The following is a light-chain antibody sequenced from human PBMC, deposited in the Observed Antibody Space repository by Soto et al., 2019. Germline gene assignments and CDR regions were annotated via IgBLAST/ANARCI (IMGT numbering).Light chain of an antibody. CDR2: DVN. Sequence: QSALTQPASLSGSLGQSITISCTGTNSDVGGYNYVSWYQQHPDKAPKLLIYDVNNRPSGISNRFSGSKSGNTASLTISGLQAEDEADHHCSSYITNSVIFGGGTKLTVL. CDR3: SSYITNSVI. CDR1: NSDVGGYNY. J-gene: IGLJ2*01. V-gene: IGLV2-14*03.